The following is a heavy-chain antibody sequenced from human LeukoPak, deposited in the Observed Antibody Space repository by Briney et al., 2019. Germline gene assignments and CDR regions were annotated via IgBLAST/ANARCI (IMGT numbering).Heavy chain of an antibody. CDR3: ARSARHCNNGVCFTDYYIDL. D-gene: IGHD2-8*01. V-gene: IGHV1-2*06. CDR2: INPNSGDP. J-gene: IGHJ6*03. Sequence: ASVKVSCKASGFTFTSYYIHWVRHAPGQGLEWMGRINPNSGDPNYPQKFQGRVTMTRDTSISTAYMEMSSLTSDDTAVYYCARSARHCNNGVCFTDYYIDLWGKGTTVIVSS. CDR1: GFTFTSYY.